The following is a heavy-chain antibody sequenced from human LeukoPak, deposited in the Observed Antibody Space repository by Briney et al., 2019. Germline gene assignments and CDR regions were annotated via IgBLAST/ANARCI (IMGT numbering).Heavy chain of an antibody. D-gene: IGHD3-22*01. CDR3: ASLYDYDSSGRSFDY. Sequence: GESLKISCKCSGYSFTSHWITWVRQMPGKGLEWMGRIDPSDSYINYGPSFQGHVTISADKSISTAYLEWSSLKASDTAMYYCASLYDYDSSGRSFDYWGQGTLVTVSS. CDR2: IDPSDSYI. CDR1: GYSFTSHW. J-gene: IGHJ4*02. V-gene: IGHV5-10-1*01.